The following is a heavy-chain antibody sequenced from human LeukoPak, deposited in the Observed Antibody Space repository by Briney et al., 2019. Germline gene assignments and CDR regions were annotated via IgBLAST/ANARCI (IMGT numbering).Heavy chain of an antibody. CDR1: GFTFSSYA. J-gene: IGHJ3*02. D-gene: IGHD6-13*01. Sequence: HPGGSLRLSCAASGFTFSSYAMSWVRQAPGKGLEWVSAISGSGGSTYYADSVKGRFTISRDNSKNTLYLQMNSLRAEDTAVYYCAKDSLGIAAAEGAFDIWGQGTMVTVSS. CDR2: ISGSGGST. CDR3: AKDSLGIAAAEGAFDI. V-gene: IGHV3-23*01.